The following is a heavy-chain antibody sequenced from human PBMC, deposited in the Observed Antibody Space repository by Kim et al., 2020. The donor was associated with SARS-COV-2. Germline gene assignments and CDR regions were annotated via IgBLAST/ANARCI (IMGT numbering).Heavy chain of an antibody. D-gene: IGHD6-13*01. CDR1: GGSISSSSYY. V-gene: IGHV4-39*01. CDR2: IYYSGST. CDR3: ARQESSWFGAGWFDP. Sequence: SETLSLTCTVSGGSISSSSYYWGWIRQPPGKGREWIGSIYYSGSTYYNPSLKSRVTISVDTSKNQFSLKLSSVTAADTAVYYCARQESSWFGAGWFDPCGQGTLVTVSS. J-gene: IGHJ5*02.